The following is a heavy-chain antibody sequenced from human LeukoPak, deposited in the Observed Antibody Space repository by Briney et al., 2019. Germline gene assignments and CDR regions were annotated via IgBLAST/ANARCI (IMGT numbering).Heavy chain of an antibody. CDR2: LYPGDSDT. CDR1: GYSFTSYW. D-gene: IGHD6-13*01. CDR3: ARLYLPYTSAWYGSAFDI. J-gene: IGHJ3*02. Sequence: GESLKISCKSSGYSFTSYWIAWVRQVPGKGLEWMGILYPGDSDTRYSPSFQGQVTISADRSITTAYLQWSSLKASDTAMYYCARLYLPYTSAWYGSAFDIWGQGTMVTVSS. V-gene: IGHV5-51*01.